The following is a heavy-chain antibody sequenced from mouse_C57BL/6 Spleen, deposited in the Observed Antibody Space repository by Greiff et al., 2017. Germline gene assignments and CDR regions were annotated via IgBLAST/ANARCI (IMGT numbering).Heavy chain of an antibody. CDR3: TKHSTALWGYYGMDY. J-gene: IGHJ4*01. CDR2: IWGGGST. V-gene: IGHV2-9*01. D-gene: IGHD4-1*02. Sequence: VQLVESGPGLVKPSQSLSISCHVSGYSLTSYGVDWVRQPPGKGLEWMGVIWGGGSTNYNSALMYRLSISKGNYKWQVFLKKNSLQTDDTAMYYCTKHSTALWGYYGMDYWGQGTSVTVSS. CDR1: GYSLTSYG.